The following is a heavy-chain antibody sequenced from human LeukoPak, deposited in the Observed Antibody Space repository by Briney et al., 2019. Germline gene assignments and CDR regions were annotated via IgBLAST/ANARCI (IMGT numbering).Heavy chain of an antibody. V-gene: IGHV3-9*01. Sequence: GRSLRLSCAASGFTFDDYAMHWVRQAPGKGLEWVSGISWNSGSIGYADSVKGRFTISRDNAKNSLYPQMNSLRAEDTALYYCAKDKNWNYGGNFDYWGQGTLVTVSS. J-gene: IGHJ4*02. D-gene: IGHD1-7*01. CDR1: GFTFDDYA. CDR3: AKDKNWNYGGNFDY. CDR2: ISWNSGSI.